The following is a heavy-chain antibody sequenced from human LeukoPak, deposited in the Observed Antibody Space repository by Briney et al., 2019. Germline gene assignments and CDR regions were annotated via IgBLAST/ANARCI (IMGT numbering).Heavy chain of an antibody. CDR1: GGSTSSGGYY. V-gene: IGHV4-31*03. D-gene: IGHD5-12*01. CDR3: ARDRGPYSGYDSYYFDY. Sequence: SETLSLTCTVSGGSTSSGGYYWSWIRQHPGKGLEWIGYIYYSGSTYYNPSLKSRVTISVDTSKNQFSLKLSSVTAADTAVYYCARDRGPYSGYDSYYFDYWGQGTLVTVSS. J-gene: IGHJ4*02. CDR2: IYYSGST.